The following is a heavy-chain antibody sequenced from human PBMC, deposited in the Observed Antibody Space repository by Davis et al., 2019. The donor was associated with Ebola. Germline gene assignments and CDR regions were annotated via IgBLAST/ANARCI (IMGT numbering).Heavy chain of an antibody. D-gene: IGHD2-2*01. CDR1: GFTFSSYW. CDR2: INSDGSST. Sequence: HTGGSLRLSCAASGFTFSSYWMHWVRQAPGKGLVWVSRINSDGSSTSYADSVKGRFTISRDNAKNTLYLQMNSLRAEDTAVYYCAREKHCSSTSCFLYYYYMDVWGKGTTVNVSS. CDR3: AREKHCSSTSCFLYYYYMDV. V-gene: IGHV3-74*01. J-gene: IGHJ6*03.